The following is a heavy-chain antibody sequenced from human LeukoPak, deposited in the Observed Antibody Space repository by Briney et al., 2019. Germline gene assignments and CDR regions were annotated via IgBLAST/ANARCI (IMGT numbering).Heavy chain of an antibody. V-gene: IGHV3-23*01. CDR2: ISAGGGNT. Sequence: PGGSLRLSCAASGFTFGSYAMSWVRQTPGKGLDWVSAISAGGGNTYYADSVRGRFTISRDNSKNTLYLQMNSLRAEDTAVYYCAKGGVLRDFDYWGQGTLVTVS. D-gene: IGHD3-10*01. CDR3: AKGGVLRDFDY. J-gene: IGHJ4*02. CDR1: GFTFGSYA.